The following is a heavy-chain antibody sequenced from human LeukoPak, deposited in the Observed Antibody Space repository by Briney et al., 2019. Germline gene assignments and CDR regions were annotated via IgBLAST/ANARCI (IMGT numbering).Heavy chain of an antibody. D-gene: IGHD2-2*01. CDR2: IYYSGST. V-gene: IGHV4-59*01. CDR3: ASSKAHLSTSWYGNCFDP. J-gene: IGHJ5*02. CDR1: GGSISSYY. Sequence: SETLSLTCTVSGGSISSYYWSWIRQPPGKGLEWIGYIYYSGSTNYNPSLKSRVTISVDTSKNQFSLKLSSVTAADTAVYYCASSKAHLSTSWYGNCFDPWGQGPLAPAS.